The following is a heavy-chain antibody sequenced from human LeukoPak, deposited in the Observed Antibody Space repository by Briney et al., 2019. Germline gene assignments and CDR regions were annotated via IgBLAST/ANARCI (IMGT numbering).Heavy chain of an antibody. CDR1: GGTFSSYA. Sequence: GASVKVSCKASGGTFSSYAISWVRQAPGQGLEWMGGIIPIFGTANYAQKFQGRVTITADESTSTAYMELSSLRSEDTAVYYCARGRLNWNDRVLASDIWGQGTMVTVSS. CDR3: ARGRLNWNDRVLASDI. D-gene: IGHD1-1*01. CDR2: IIPIFGTA. V-gene: IGHV1-69*01. J-gene: IGHJ3*02.